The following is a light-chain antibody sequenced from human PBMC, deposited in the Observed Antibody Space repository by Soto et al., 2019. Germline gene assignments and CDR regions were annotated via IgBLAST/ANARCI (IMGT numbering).Light chain of an antibody. CDR3: QHYNSYSEA. J-gene: IGKJ1*01. CDR2: KAS. Sequence: IQLTQSPSSLSASVGDRVTITCRASQDIRTYLNWYQQKSGKAPKLLIYKASTLKSGVPSRFSGSGSGTEFTLTISSLQPDDFATYYCQHYNSYSEACGQGTKGDIK. V-gene: IGKV1-5*03. CDR1: QDIRTY.